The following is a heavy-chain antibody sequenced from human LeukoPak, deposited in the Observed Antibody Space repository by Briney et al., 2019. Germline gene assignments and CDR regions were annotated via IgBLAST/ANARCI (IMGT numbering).Heavy chain of an antibody. CDR3: TRGKTVTFEN. D-gene: IGHD2-21*02. V-gene: IGHV4-34*01. J-gene: IGHJ4*02. CDR1: GESMSTFF. Sequence: SETLSLTRAVYGESMSTFFWNWIRQPPGKGLEWIGDTSDRGTTTYNSAFKSRVTISLDTSKRRFSLTLTSVTAADTAVYYCTRGKTVTFENWGQGSLVTVSS. CDR2: TSDRGTT.